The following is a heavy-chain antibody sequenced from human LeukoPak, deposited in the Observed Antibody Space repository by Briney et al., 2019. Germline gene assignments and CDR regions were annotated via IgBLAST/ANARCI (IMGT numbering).Heavy chain of an antibody. Sequence: PSETLSLTCAVYGGSFSGYYWSWIRQPPGKGLEWIGEINHSGSTNYNPSLKSRVTISVDTSRNQFSLKLSSVTAADTAVYYCARRSGRRGNYFDYWGQGTLVTVSS. CDR2: INHSGST. CDR3: ARRSGRRGNYFDY. J-gene: IGHJ4*02. D-gene: IGHD6-25*01. CDR1: GGSFSGYY. V-gene: IGHV4-34*01.